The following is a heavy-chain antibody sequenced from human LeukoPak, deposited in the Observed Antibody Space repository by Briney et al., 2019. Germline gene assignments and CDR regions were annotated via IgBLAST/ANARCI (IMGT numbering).Heavy chain of an antibody. Sequence: GASVKVSCKASGYTFTDYYIHWVRQAPGQGLEWMGWINTNSGATNYAQSFQDRVTVTRDTSISTAYMELSSLRSDDTAAYYCARDGSVSLEYYFDSWGQGTLVTVSS. CDR1: GYTFTDYY. V-gene: IGHV1-2*02. J-gene: IGHJ4*02. CDR2: INTNSGAT. D-gene: IGHD3-10*01. CDR3: ARDGSVSLEYYFDS.